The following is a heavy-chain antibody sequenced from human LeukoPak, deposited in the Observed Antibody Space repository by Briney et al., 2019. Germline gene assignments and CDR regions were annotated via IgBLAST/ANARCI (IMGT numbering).Heavy chain of an antibody. V-gene: IGHV3-23*01. CDR1: GFTFSAYG. CDR2: ISGSGGST. D-gene: IGHD3-3*01. Sequence: PGGSLRLSCAASGFTFSAYGMSWVRQAPGKGLEWVSAISGSGGSTYYADSVKGRFTISRDNSKNTLYLQMNSLRAEDTAVYYCAKDIHLPKYYDFWSGYYTGTPRLSYYFDYWGQGTLVTVSS. J-gene: IGHJ4*02. CDR3: AKDIHLPKYYDFWSGYYTGTPRLSYYFDY.